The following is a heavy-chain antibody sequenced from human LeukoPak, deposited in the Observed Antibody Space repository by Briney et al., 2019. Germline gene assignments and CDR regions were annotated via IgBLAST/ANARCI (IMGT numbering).Heavy chain of an antibody. CDR3: ATFNSGCSEASCYVHY. D-gene: IGHD2-2*01. J-gene: IGHJ4*02. V-gene: IGHV4-59*11. Sequence: SETLSLTCTVSGGSMNDHYWTWIRQPPEKGLELIGHIYSSGTTAYTPPLKSRVTMSIDTSRNQFSLNVFSVTAADSAVYYCATFNSGCSEASCYVHYWGQGILVIVSS. CDR1: GGSMNDHY. CDR2: IYSSGTT.